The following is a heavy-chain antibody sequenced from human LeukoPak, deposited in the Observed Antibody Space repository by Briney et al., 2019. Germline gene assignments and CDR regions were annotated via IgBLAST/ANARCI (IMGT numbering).Heavy chain of an antibody. V-gene: IGHV3-21*01. CDR3: ASSDSSGYYYDY. CDR1: GFTFSSCS. J-gene: IGHJ4*02. Sequence: GGSLRLSCAASGFTFSSCSMNWVRQAPGKGLEWVSSISSSSSYIYYADSVKGRFTISRDNAKNSLYLQMNSLRAEDTAVYYCASSDSSGYYYDYWGQGTLVTVSS. CDR2: ISSSSSYI. D-gene: IGHD3-22*01.